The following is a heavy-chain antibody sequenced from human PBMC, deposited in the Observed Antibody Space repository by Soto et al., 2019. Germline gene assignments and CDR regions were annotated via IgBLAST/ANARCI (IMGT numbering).Heavy chain of an antibody. Sequence: GGSLRLSCAASGFTFSNYWIHWVRQVPGEGLVWVSTINNDGSRTWYADSVRGRIAMSRDNARNLVYLQMSSLRAEDTAVYYCGNTFEYWGQGALVTVYS. CDR2: INNDGSRT. CDR1: GFTFSNYW. CDR3: GNTFEY. J-gene: IGHJ4*02. V-gene: IGHV3-74*01.